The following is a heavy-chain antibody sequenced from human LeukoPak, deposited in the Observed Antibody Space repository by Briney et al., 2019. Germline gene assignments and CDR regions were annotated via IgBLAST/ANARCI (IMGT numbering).Heavy chain of an antibody. V-gene: IGHV4-4*02. CDR3: ARVGYSSGWPCDY. D-gene: IGHD6-19*01. Sequence: PSGTLSLTCAVSGGSISSSNWWSWVRQPPGKGLEWIGEIYHSGSTNYNPSLKSRVTISVDTSKNQFSLKLSSVTAADTAVYYCARVGYSSGWPCDYWGQGTLVTVSS. J-gene: IGHJ4*02. CDR1: GGSISSSNW. CDR2: IYHSGST.